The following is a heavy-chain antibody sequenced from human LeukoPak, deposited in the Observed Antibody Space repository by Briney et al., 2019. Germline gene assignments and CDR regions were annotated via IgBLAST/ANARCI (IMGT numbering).Heavy chain of an antibody. CDR1: GFTFSDYY. CDR3: ARASSSWYDRTSDY. CDR2: ISSSGSTI. D-gene: IGHD6-13*01. J-gene: IGHJ4*02. V-gene: IGHV3-11*04. Sequence: PGGSLRLSCAASGFTFSDYYMSWIRQAPGKGLEWVSYISSSGSTIYYADSVKGRFTISRDNAKNSLYLQMNSLRAEDTAVYYCARASSSWYDRTSDYWGQGTLVTVSS.